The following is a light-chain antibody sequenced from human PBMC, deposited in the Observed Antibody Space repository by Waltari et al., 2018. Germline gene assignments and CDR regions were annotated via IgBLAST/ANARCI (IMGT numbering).Light chain of an antibody. Sequence: QSALTQPASVSGSPGQSITISCTGTSSDIGGYKYVSWYQQHPGKDPKLLIYEVRDRPPGVSNRFSGSNAGNTASLTISGLQPEDEADYYCSAYASSGTLVFGSATKVTVL. CDR3: SAYASSGTLV. CDR1: SSDIGGYKY. J-gene: IGLJ1*01. V-gene: IGLV2-14*01. CDR2: EVR.